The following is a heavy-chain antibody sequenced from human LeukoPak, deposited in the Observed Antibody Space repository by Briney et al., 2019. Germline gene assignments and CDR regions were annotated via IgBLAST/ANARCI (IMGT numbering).Heavy chain of an antibody. D-gene: IGHD5-12*01. Sequence: GGSLRLSCAASGFTFSSYWTHWVRQAPGKGLVWVSRINSDGSSTTYADSVKGRFTISRDNAKNTLYLQMNSLRVEDTAVYYCVREGRVSGYDFDCWGQGNLVTVSS. CDR1: GFTFSSYW. CDR3: VREGRVSGYDFDC. J-gene: IGHJ4*02. CDR2: INSDGSST. V-gene: IGHV3-74*01.